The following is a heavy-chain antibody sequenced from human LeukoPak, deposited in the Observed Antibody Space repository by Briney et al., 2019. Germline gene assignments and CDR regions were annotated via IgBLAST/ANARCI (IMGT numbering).Heavy chain of an antibody. CDR3: AKVGGKLDSSGYYDY. V-gene: IGHV3-30*18. CDR1: GFTFSSYG. Sequence: GRSLRLSCAASGFTFSSYGMHWVRQAPGKGLEWVAVISYDGSNKYYADSVKGRFTISRDNSKNTLYLQMNSLRAEDTAVYYCAKVGGKLDSSGYYDYWGQGTPVTVSS. D-gene: IGHD3-22*01. J-gene: IGHJ4*02. CDR2: ISYDGSNK.